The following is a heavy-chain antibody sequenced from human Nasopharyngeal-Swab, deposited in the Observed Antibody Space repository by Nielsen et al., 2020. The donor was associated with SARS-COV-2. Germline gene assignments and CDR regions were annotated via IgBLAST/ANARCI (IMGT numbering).Heavy chain of an antibody. Sequence: SLKISCAASGITFDDYAMHWVRQPPGKGLQWVAGIRFQSGSVGYATSVKGRCTISRDNAKNSMYLQMDSLRVEDSSFYYCAKDMYDILTGHNFDSWGQGTLVTVSS. D-gene: IGHD3-9*01. V-gene: IGHV3-9*01. J-gene: IGHJ4*02. CDR1: GITFDDYA. CDR2: IRFQSGSV. CDR3: AKDMYDILTGHNFDS.